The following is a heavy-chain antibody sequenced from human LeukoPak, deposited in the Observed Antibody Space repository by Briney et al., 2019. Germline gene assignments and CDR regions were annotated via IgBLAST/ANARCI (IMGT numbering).Heavy chain of an antibody. CDR1: GYTFTGYY. V-gene: IGHV1-2*02. D-gene: IGHD5-12*01. Sequence: ASVKVSCKASGYTFTGYYMHWVRQPPGQGLEWMGWINPNSAGTNYAQNFQGRVTMTRDTSINTAYMELSRLKSDDTAIYYCARESGLRGSGFDPWGQGTLVTVSS. CDR2: INPNSAGT. J-gene: IGHJ5*02. CDR3: ARESGLRGSGFDP.